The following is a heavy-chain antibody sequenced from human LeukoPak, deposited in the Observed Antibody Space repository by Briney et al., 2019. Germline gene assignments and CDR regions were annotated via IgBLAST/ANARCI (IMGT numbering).Heavy chain of an antibody. V-gene: IGHV3-74*01. J-gene: IGHJ4*02. D-gene: IGHD4-23*01. Sequence: GGSLRLSCAAAGFTFSSYFWMHWVRQAPGKGLVWVSRIKSDGSSSTYADSVKGRFTISRDNAKNSLYLQMNTLRAEDTAVYYCVRDLDLGGYSSFEYWGQGTLVTVSS. CDR1: GFTFSSYFW. CDR3: VRDLDLGGYSSFEY. CDR2: IKSDGSSS.